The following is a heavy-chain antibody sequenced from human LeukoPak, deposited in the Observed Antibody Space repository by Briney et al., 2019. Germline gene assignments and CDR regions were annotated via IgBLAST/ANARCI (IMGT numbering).Heavy chain of an antibody. CDR2: ISSSSTI. CDR3: ARVVGASRPFDY. V-gene: IGHV3-48*04. CDR1: GFTFSSYS. D-gene: IGHD1-26*01. Sequence: GGSLRLSCAASGFTFSSYSMNWVRQAPGKGLEGVSYISSSSTIYYADSVKGRFTISRDNAKNSLYLQMNSLRAEDTAVYYCARVVGASRPFDYWGQGTLVTVSS. J-gene: IGHJ4*02.